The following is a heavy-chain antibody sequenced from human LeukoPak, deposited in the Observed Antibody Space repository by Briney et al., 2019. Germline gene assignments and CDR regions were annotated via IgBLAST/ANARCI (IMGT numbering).Heavy chain of an antibody. D-gene: IGHD4-17*01. CDR1: GFTFSNYA. J-gene: IGHJ4*02. CDR3: ARANPTTPIYYFDF. CDR2: ISSSADRI. V-gene: IGHV3-48*01. Sequence: PGGSLRLSCAASGFTFSNYAMNWVRQAPGKGLEWISYISSSADRIYYADSVRGRLAISRDNDRNSLFLEMNTLRAEDTAVYYCARANPTTPIYYFDFWGWGTLVTVSS.